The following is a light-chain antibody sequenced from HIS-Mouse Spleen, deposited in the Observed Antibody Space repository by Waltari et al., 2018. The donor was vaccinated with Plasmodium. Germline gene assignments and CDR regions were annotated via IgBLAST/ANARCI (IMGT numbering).Light chain of an antibody. CDR1: QGISSY. J-gene: IGKJ4*01. V-gene: IGKV1-8*01. CDR2: AAS. CDR3: RQYYSYPLT. Sequence: AIRMTQSPSSFSASTGDRVTITCRASQGISSYLAWYQQKPRKAPKLLIYAASTLQSGVPSRFSGSGSGTDFTLTISCLQSEDFATYYCRQYYSYPLTFGGGTKVEIK.